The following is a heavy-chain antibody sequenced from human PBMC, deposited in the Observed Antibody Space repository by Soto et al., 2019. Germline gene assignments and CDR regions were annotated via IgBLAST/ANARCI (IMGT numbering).Heavy chain of an antibody. J-gene: IGHJ5*02. Sequence: QVQLVQSGAEVKKPGSSVKVSCKASGCTFSSYAISWVRQAPGQGLDWLGVIIPICGTANYAQKFQGRVTITADEATSTAYMELSSLRSEVTAVYYCARGGYGSSTRCQGNWFDPWGQGPLVTVSS. D-gene: IGHD2-2*01. CDR2: IIPICGTA. CDR1: GCTFSSYA. CDR3: ARGGYGSSTRCQGNWFDP. V-gene: IGHV1-69*01.